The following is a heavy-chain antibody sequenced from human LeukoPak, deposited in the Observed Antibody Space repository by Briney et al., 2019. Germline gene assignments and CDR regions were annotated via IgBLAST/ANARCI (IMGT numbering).Heavy chain of an antibody. V-gene: IGHV5-51*01. CDR2: IYPGDSDT. CDR1: GYSFTSYW. Sequence: GESLKISCKGSGYSFTSYWIGWVRQMPGKDLEWMGSIYPGDSDTRYSPSFQGHVTISADKSISTAYLQWSSLKASDTAMYYCAIYGDPTVTPEHYWGQGTLVTVSS. D-gene: IGHD4-17*01. CDR3: AIYGDPTVTPEHY. J-gene: IGHJ4*02.